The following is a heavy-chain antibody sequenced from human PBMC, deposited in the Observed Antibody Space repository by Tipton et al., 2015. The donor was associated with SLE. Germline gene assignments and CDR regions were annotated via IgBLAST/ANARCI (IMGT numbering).Heavy chain of an antibody. CDR2: IYYGGGT. D-gene: IGHD2-2*01. Sequence: TLSLTCTVSGDSISNGDDYWSWLRQPPGKGLGWIGNIYYGGGTYYNPSLESRITISLDTSKNQFSLKLNSVTAADTAVYYCARSRDQNWFDPWGQGTLVTFSS. V-gene: IGHV4-31*03. CDR3: ARSRDQNWFDP. CDR1: GDSISNGDDY. J-gene: IGHJ5*02.